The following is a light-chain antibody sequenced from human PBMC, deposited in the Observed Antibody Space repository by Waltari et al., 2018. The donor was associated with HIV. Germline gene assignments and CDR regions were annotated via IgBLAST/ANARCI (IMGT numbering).Light chain of an antibody. V-gene: IGLV3-1*01. Sequence: SYELTQPPSVSVSPGQAASITCPGDKLGDKYVCWYQQKPGQSAVVVIYQDDKRPSGIPERFSGSNSGNTATLTISGTQAMDEADYYCQAWDSSTDVVFGGGTKLTVL. CDR2: QDD. J-gene: IGLJ2*01. CDR3: QAWDSSTDVV. CDR1: KLGDKY.